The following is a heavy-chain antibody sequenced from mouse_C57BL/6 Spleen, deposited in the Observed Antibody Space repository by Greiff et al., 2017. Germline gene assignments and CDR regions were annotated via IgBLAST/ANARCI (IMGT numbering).Heavy chain of an antibody. CDR1: GYTFTSYW. Sequence: VQLQQSGTVLARPGASVKMSCKTSGYTFTSYWMHWVKQRPGQGLEWIGAIYPGNSDTSYNQKFKGKAKLTAVTSASTAYMELSSLTNEDSAVYYWTREDDGYYYWYFDVWGTGTTVTVAS. CDR2: IYPGNSDT. J-gene: IGHJ1*03. D-gene: IGHD2-3*01. V-gene: IGHV1-5*01. CDR3: TREDDGYYYWYFDV.